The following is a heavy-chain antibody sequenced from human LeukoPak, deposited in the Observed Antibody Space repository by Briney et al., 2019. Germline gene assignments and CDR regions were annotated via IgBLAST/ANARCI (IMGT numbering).Heavy chain of an antibody. CDR1: GGTFSSYA. J-gene: IGHJ1*01. D-gene: IGHD3-10*01. CDR2: IIPIFGTA. Sequence: ASVKVSCKASGGTFSSYAISWVRQAPGQGLEWMGGIIPIFGTANYAQKFQGRVTITADESTSTAYMELSSLRSEDTAVYYCARAETYYGSGSYGGEYFQHWGQGTLVTVSS. CDR3: ARAETYYGSGSYGGEYFQH. V-gene: IGHV1-69*13.